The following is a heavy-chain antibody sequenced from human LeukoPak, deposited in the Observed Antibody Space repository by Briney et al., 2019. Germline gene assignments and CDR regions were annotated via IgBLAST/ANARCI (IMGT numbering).Heavy chain of an antibody. V-gene: IGHV4-39*01. CDR2: IYYSGST. CDR1: SASITSSPYF. CDR3: ARYGGPYY. J-gene: IGHJ4*02. D-gene: IGHD4-23*01. Sequence: SKTLSLTCTVSSASITSSPYFWGWIRQSPGKGLEWIGSIYYSGSTYYNPSLKSRVTISVDTSKNQFSLKLSSVTAADTAVYYCARYGGPYYWGQGTLVTVSS.